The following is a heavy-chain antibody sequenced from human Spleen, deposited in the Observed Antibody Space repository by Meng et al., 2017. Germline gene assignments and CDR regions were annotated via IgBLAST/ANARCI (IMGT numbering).Heavy chain of an antibody. CDR2: INPATGET. CDR3: AKALGWGSSPDY. Sequence: HVQLVQSGAEVKKPGASMKVSCKASGYTFTDYYFHWVRQAPGQGLEWMGWINPATGETRYAQKFQGWVTMTKDTSISTAYMELSSLGFDDTAVYYCAKALGWGSSPDYWGQGILVTVSS. D-gene: IGHD2-21*01. J-gene: IGHJ4*02. CDR1: GYTFTDYY. V-gene: IGHV1-2*04.